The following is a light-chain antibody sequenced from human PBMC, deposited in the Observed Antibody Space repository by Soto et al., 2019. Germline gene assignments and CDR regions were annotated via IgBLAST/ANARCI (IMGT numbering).Light chain of an antibody. J-gene: IGLJ1*01. CDR1: SSNIGSTYD. Sequence: QSVLTQPPSVSGAPGQRVTISCTGSSSNIGSTYDVQWYQQLPGTAPKLLIHGNTDRPSGVPDRFSGSKSGTSASLAITGLQADDEADYYCQSCDDSLSGHYVFGTGTKVTVL. CDR3: QSCDDSLSGHYV. CDR2: GNT. V-gene: IGLV1-40*01.